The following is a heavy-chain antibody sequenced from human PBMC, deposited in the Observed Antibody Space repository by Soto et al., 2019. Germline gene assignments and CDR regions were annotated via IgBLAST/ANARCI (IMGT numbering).Heavy chain of an antibody. V-gene: IGHV2-5*02. CDR2: ISWDEDK. Sequence: QITLKESGPPLVRPTQTLTLTCSFSGFSLNTNGMGVGWIRQPPGKALEWLAFISWDEDKRYSPSLTTRLTVTTDTSTNEVVLTLTNLDPWDTGTYYCAGWNYESGLDVWGQGTTVTVSS. J-gene: IGHJ6*02. CDR1: GFSLNTNGMG. D-gene: IGHD1-7*01. CDR3: AGWNYESGLDV.